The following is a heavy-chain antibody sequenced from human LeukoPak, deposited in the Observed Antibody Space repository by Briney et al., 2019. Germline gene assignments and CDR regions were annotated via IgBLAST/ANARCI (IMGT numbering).Heavy chain of an antibody. Sequence: GGSLRLSCAASGFTFSNYSMNWVRQAPGKGLEWVSPISSSSSYIYYADSVKGRFTISRDNTNNSLYLQMNSLRAEDTAVYYCARVEEEWSRGRPYYGMDVWGQGTTVTVSS. CDR2: ISSSSSYI. J-gene: IGHJ6*02. D-gene: IGHD3-3*01. V-gene: IGHV3-21*01. CDR3: ARVEEEWSRGRPYYGMDV. CDR1: GFTFSNYS.